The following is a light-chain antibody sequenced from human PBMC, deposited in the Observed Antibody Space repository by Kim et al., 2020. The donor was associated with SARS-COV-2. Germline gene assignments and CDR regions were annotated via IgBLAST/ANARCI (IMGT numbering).Light chain of an antibody. CDR2: DVS. V-gene: IGLV2-14*03. CDR3: SSYTSSSTYV. J-gene: IGLJ1*01. CDR1: SSDVGGYNY. Sequence: QSALTQPASVSGSPGQSSTISCTGTSSDVGGYNYVSWYQQHPGKAPKLMIYDVSNRPSGVSNRFSGSKSGNTASLTISELQAEDEADYYCSSYTSSSTYVFGTVTKVTVL.